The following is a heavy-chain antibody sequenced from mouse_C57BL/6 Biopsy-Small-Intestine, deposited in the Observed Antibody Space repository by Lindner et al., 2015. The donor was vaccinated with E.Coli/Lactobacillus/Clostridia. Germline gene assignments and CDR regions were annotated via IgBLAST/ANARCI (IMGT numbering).Heavy chain of an antibody. V-gene: IGHV1-18*01. J-gene: IGHJ4*01. CDR2: INPNTGGT. CDR1: GYPFIGYY. CDR3: ATEGEEQSFEY. Sequence: SVKVSCKASGYPFIGYYMYWVRQAPGHGLEWMGRINPNTGGTIYAQQFQGRVTMTRDTSISTAYMEMSRLRSDDTAVYFCATEGEEQSFEYWGQGTLVTVSS. D-gene: IGHD3-2*01.